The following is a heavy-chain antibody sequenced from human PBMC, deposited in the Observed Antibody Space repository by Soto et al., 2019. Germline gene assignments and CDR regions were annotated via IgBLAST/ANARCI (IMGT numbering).Heavy chain of an antibody. Sequence: QVQLVQSGAEVKKPGASVRVSCEASGYRFTTHYIHWVRQAPGQGLEWMGRMNVGTGGTTYAHKFQGRGTMPRDTSIRTAYLEVSSVKSDDTAMYYCARDGNFALRGYSFGFDFWGQGTLVTVSS. CDR1: GYRFTTHY. CDR3: ARDGNFALRGYSFGFDF. V-gene: IGHV1-2*06. D-gene: IGHD5-18*01. CDR2: MNVGTGGT. J-gene: IGHJ4*02.